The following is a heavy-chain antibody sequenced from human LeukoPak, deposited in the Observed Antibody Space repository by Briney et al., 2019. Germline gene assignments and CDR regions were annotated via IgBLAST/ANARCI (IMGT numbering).Heavy chain of an antibody. Sequence: AETLSLTCAVYGGSFSGYYWSWIRQPPGKGLEWIGEINHSGSTNYNPSLKSRVTISVDTSKNQFSLKLSSVTAADTAVYYCARVPYCGGDCCYLFDYWGQGSLVTLSS. CDR1: GGSFSGYY. CDR3: ARVPYCGGDCCYLFDY. J-gene: IGHJ4*02. D-gene: IGHD2-21*02. CDR2: INHSGST. V-gene: IGHV4-34*01.